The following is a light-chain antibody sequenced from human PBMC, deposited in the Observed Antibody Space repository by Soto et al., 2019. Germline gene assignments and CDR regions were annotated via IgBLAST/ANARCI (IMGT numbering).Light chain of an antibody. Sequence: QSVLTQPPSVSAAPGHKVTISCSGTASNIGNDYVSWYQQLPGEAPQLLIYDNNRRPSGIPDRFSGSRSDTAATLGITGLRTGDEADYYCGAWDSSLNVYVFGTGTKVTVL. J-gene: IGLJ1*01. V-gene: IGLV1-51*01. CDR3: GAWDSSLNVYV. CDR2: DNN. CDR1: ASNIGNDY.